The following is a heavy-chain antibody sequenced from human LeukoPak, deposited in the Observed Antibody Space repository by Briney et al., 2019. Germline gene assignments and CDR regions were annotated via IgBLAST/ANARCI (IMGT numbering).Heavy chain of an antibody. V-gene: IGHV3-7*03. CDR1: GFTFSSYW. D-gene: IGHD3-10*01. CDR3: ARDLRLLWFGEPKSSFDY. J-gene: IGHJ4*02. CDR2: IKQDGSEK. Sequence: GGSLRVSCAASGFTFSSYWMSWVRQAPGKGLEWVANIKQDGSEKYYVDSVKGRFTISRDNAKNSLYLQMNSLRAEDTAVYYCARDLRLLWFGEPKSSFDYWGQGTLVTVSS.